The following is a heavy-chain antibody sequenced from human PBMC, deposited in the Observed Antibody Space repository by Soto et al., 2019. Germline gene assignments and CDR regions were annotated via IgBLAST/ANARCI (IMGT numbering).Heavy chain of an antibody. CDR2: MNPNSGNT. CDR3: ASVVPMGFSFFEDYHYYYDMYV. CDR1: GYTFTSYD. V-gene: IGHV1-8*01. D-gene: IGHD3-3*02. J-gene: IGHJ6*04. Sequence: ASVKVSCKASGYTFTSYDINWVRQATGQGLEWMGWMNPNSGNTGYAQKFQGRVTTTRNTSISTAYMELSSLRSEDTAVYYCASVVPMGFSFFEDYHYYYDMYVWGKGTTVTVSS.